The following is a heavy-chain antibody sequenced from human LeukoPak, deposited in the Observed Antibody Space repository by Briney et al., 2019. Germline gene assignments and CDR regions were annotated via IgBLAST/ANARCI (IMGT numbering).Heavy chain of an antibody. CDR2: VFYSGSS. Sequence: SESLSLTCTVSSGSISNYYWSWIRQPPGKGLEWIGYVFYSGSSNYNPSLKSRFTISVDTSKNQFSLKLNSVTAADTAVYYCARGPAGYYFDYWGQGTLVTVSS. CDR1: SGSISNYY. CDR3: ARGPAGYYFDY. V-gene: IGHV4-59*01. J-gene: IGHJ4*02.